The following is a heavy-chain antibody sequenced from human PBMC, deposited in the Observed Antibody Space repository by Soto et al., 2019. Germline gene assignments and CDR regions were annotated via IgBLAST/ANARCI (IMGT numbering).Heavy chain of an antibody. J-gene: IGHJ6*02. CDR2: IYYRGST. CDR1: DGSINSGDYY. CDR3: ARSSPVVTDV. D-gene: IGHD5-18*01. V-gene: IGHV4-30-4*01. Sequence: QVQLQETGPGLVKPSQTLSLTCTVSDGSINSGDYYWSWIRQPPGKGLEWIGYIYYRGSTYYIPTLKSRVTISVDTSKNQCSVMLSSVTTADTDVYYCARSSPVVTDVWGQGTTVTVSS.